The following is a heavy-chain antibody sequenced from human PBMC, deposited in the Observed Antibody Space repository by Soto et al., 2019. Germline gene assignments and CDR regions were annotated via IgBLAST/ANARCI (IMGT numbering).Heavy chain of an antibody. Sequence: SETLSLTCTVSGGSISSYYWSWIRQPAGKGLGWIGRIYTSGSTNYNPSLKSRVTMSVDTSKNQFSLKLSSVTAADTAVYYCARVMGMAAHYYYYGMDVWGQGTTVTVSS. CDR2: IYTSGST. CDR3: ARVMGMAAHYYYYGMDV. V-gene: IGHV4-4*07. D-gene: IGHD2-15*01. CDR1: GGSISSYY. J-gene: IGHJ6*02.